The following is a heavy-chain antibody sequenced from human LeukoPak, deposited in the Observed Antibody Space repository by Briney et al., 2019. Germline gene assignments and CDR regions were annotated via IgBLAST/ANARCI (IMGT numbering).Heavy chain of an antibody. Sequence: GGSLRLSCAGSGFTFSDHYIDWVRQAPGKGLEWVANIKQDGGQIYYLESVKGRFTVSRDNAKNSLYLQMNSLRAEDTAVYYCARLGARQMLEYWGQGTLVTVSS. D-gene: IGHD4-17*01. V-gene: IGHV3-7*01. CDR2: IKQDGGQI. CDR1: GFTFSDHY. J-gene: IGHJ4*02. CDR3: ARLGARQMLEY.